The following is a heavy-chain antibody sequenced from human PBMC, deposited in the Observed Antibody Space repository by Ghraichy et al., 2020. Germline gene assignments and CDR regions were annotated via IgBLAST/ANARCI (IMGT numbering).Heavy chain of an antibody. D-gene: IGHD5-18*01. Sequence: GGSLRLSCAASGFTFSSYTMNWVRQAPGKGLEWVSSIGGSGRYRYYADSLKGRFAISRDNAKNSLYLQMNSLSAEDAAVYYCTRDASLPGYSYGRPLYGMDVWGQGTTDTVTS. V-gene: IGHV3-21*01. CDR2: IGGSGRYR. CDR3: TRDASLPGYSYGRPLYGMDV. CDR1: GFTFSSYT. J-gene: IGHJ6*02.